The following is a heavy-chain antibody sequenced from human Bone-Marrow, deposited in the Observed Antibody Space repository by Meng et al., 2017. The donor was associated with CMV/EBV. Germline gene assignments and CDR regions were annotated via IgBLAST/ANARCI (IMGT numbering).Heavy chain of an antibody. Sequence: GESLKISCAASGFTFSNAWMSWVRQAPGKGLEWVGRIKSKTDGGTTDYAAPVKGRFTISRDDSKNTLYLQMNSLRAEDTAVYYCAKDRGYCSSTSCYTYYYYYYGMDVWGQGTTVTVSS. CDR1: GFTFSNAW. CDR2: IKSKTDGGTT. J-gene: IGHJ6*02. V-gene: IGHV3-15*01. CDR3: AKDRGYCSSTSCYTYYYYYYGMDV. D-gene: IGHD2-2*02.